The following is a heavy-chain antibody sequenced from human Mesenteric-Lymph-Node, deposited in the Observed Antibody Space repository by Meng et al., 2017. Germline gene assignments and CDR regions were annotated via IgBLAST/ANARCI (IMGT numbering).Heavy chain of an antibody. CDR2: IISSGSTI. CDR1: GFTFSDYY. D-gene: IGHD1-26*01. V-gene: IGHV3-11*01. J-gene: IGHJ4*02. CDR3: ARDPAVGATTGGDY. Sequence: VQVVESGGGLVNPWGALSLSCATSGFTFSDYYMRWIRQAPGKGLEWVSYIISSGSTIYYADSVKGRFTISRDNAKNSLYLQMNSLRAEDTAVYYCARDPAVGATTGGDYWGQGTLVTVSS.